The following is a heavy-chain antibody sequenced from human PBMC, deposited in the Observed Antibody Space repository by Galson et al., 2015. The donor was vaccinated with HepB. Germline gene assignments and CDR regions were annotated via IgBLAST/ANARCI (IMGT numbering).Heavy chain of an antibody. CDR1: GFTFSDYY. Sequence: SLRLSCAASGFTFSDYYMSWIRQAPGKGLEWVSYISSSSSYTNYADSVKGRFTISRDNAKDSLYLQMNSLRAEDTAVYYCARGEVQYYYYGMDVWGQGTTVTVSS. CDR2: ISSSSSYT. CDR3: ARGEVQYYYYGMDV. J-gene: IGHJ6*02. D-gene: IGHD1-26*01. V-gene: IGHV3-11*06.